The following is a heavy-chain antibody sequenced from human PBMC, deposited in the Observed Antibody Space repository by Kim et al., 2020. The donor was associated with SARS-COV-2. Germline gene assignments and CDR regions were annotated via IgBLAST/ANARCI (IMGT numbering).Heavy chain of an antibody. CDR2: ICYSGST. CDR1: GGSISSGGYY. J-gene: IGHJ5*02. V-gene: IGHV4-31*03. Sequence: SETLSLTCTVSGGSISSGGYYWSWIRQHPGKGLEWIGYICYSGSTYYNPSLKSRVTISVDTSKNQFSLKLSSVTAADTAVYYCARYDPGWFDPWGQGTLVTVSS. CDR3: ARYDPGWFDP. D-gene: IGHD1-1*01.